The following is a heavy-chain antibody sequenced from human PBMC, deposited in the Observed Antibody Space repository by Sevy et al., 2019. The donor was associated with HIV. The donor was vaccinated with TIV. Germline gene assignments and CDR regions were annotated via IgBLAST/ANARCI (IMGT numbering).Heavy chain of an antibody. CDR3: ARGTTYGQPYYFDY. CDR2: FYYSGST. V-gene: IGHV4-59*01. D-gene: IGHD1-1*01. Sequence: SETLSLTCTVSRGSIRSYYWSWIRQPPGKGLEWIGYFYYSGSTNYNPSLRSRLTMSVDTSKNQFSLKLTSVTAADTAVYYCARGTTYGQPYYFDYWGQGTLVTVSS. J-gene: IGHJ4*02. CDR1: RGSIRSYY.